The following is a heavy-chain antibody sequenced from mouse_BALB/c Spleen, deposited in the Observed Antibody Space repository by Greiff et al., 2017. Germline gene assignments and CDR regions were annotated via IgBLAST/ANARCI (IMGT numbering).Heavy chain of an antibody. Sequence: VQLQQSGAELVRSGASVKLSCTASGFNIKDYYMHWVKQRPEQGLEWIGWIDPENGDTEYAPKFQGKATMTADTSSNTAYLQLSSLTSEDTAVYYCIGTGTDFDYWGQGTTLTVSS. V-gene: IGHV14-4*02. J-gene: IGHJ2*01. D-gene: IGHD4-1*01. CDR2: IDPENGDT. CDR1: GFNIKDYY. CDR3: IGTGTDFDY.